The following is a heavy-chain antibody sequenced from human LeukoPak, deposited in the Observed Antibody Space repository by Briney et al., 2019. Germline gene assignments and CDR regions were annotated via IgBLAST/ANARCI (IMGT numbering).Heavy chain of an antibody. CDR1: GDSLRKSTFY. CDR3: ARDPYDYVWGSYRYFDY. Sequence: SETLSLTCTVSGDSLRKSTFYWVWIRQPPGKGLEWIGSIYYSGGADYNPSLQSRVTISVDTSKNEFSLKLSSVTAADTAVYYCARDPYDYVWGSYRYFDYWGQGTLVTVSS. V-gene: IGHV4-39*07. D-gene: IGHD3-16*02. J-gene: IGHJ4*02. CDR2: IYYSGGA.